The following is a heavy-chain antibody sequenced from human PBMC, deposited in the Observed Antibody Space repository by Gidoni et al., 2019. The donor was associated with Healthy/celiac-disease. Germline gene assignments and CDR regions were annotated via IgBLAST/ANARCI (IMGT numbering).Heavy chain of an antibody. D-gene: IGHD3-3*01. CDR2: IYTSGST. Sequence: QVQLQESGPGLVKPSETLSLTCTVSGGSLSSYYWSWIRQPAGKGLEWIGRIYTSGSTNYNPSLKSRVTMSVDTSKNQFSLKLTSVTAADTAVYYCARGLATSGDFWSGYYFYWYFDLWGRGTLVTVSS. CDR1: GGSLSSYY. J-gene: IGHJ2*01. V-gene: IGHV4-4*07. CDR3: ARGLATSGDFWSGYYFYWYFDL.